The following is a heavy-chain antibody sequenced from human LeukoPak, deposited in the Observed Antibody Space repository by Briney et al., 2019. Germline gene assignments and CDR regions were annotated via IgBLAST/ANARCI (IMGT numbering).Heavy chain of an antibody. V-gene: IGHV2-5*01. CDR1: GFSLSTSGAG. D-gene: IGHD6-19*01. Sequence: SGPTLSKPPQTPTLTCTFTGFSLSTSGAGVDWIRQPPGKALEWLAVIYWNYDKRYSPSLKSRVTVTKATSKNQVVLTMANMDPVDTATYYCVHRGSGNAFNMWGQGTMVTVSS. CDR3: VHRGSGNAFNM. CDR2: IYWNYDK. J-gene: IGHJ3*02.